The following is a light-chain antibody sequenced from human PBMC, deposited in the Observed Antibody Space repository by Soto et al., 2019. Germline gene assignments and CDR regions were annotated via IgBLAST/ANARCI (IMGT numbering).Light chain of an antibody. CDR3: QQYHNWPPIT. CDR1: QFVSSN. CDR2: GAS. Sequence: LAPGERATLSCRASQFVSSNLAWYQQKPGQAPRLLIYGASTRATGIPARFSGSGSGTEFTLTISNLQSEDFAVYFCQQYHNWPPITFGQGTRLEIK. J-gene: IGKJ5*01. V-gene: IGKV3D-15*01.